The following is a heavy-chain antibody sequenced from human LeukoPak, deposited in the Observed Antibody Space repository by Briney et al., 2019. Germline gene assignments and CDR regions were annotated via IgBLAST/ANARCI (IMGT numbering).Heavy chain of an antibody. J-gene: IGHJ4*02. CDR1: GYAFSIFA. V-gene: IGHV1-18*01. D-gene: IGHD3-3*01. Sequence: ASVTVSRKTSGYAFSIFAIAWVRQAPGQGLEWMGWISTYTNTNAAQKFQGRVTMTTDTSTSTAYMELTSLRSDDTAAYYCARCYDFWTGYFDYWGQGTRVTVSS. CDR3: ARCYDFWTGYFDY. CDR2: ISTYTNT.